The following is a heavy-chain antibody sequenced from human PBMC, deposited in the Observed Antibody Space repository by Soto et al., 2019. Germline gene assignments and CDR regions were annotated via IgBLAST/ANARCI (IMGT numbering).Heavy chain of an antibody. V-gene: IGHV3-30*18. D-gene: IGHD6-13*01. Sequence: QVQLVESGGGVVQPGRSLRLSCAASGFTFSSYGMHWVRQAPGKGLEWVAVISYDGSNKYYADSVKGRFTNSRDNSKNMMYLQMNSLRAEDTAVYYCAKEPIRAAAGPWCYYYGMDVWGQGTTVTVSS. CDR3: AKEPIRAAAGPWCYYYGMDV. J-gene: IGHJ6*02. CDR1: GFTFSSYG. CDR2: ISYDGSNK.